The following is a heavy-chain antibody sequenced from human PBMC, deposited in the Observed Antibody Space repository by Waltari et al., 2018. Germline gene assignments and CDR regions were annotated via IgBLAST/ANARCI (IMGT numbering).Heavy chain of an antibody. CDR2: IHSTGKS. CDR3: ARDRVESEFYYYYHMDV. D-gene: IGHD3-10*01. Sequence: QVQLQESGPGLLKSSGTLSLTCSVSGDSIIGYFWSWVRQPAGKKMAWIGGIHSTGKSDPNPALKSRISRSVDTSKNQVSLNLTSVTAADTAVYYCARDRVESEFYYYYHMDVWGRGTAVIISS. J-gene: IGHJ6*03. V-gene: IGHV4-4*07. CDR1: GDSIIGYF.